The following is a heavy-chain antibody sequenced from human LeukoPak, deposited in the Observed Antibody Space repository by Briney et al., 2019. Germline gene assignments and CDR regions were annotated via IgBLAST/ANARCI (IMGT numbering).Heavy chain of an antibody. CDR3: AELGITMIGGV. D-gene: IGHD3-10*02. J-gene: IGHJ6*04. V-gene: IGHV3-48*03. CDR1: GFPFSAYE. CDR2: ISTSGSSI. Sequence: RPGGSLRLSCAASGFPFSAYEMNWVRQAPGKGLEWVSYISTSGSSIYYADSVKGRFTISRDNAKNSLNLQMNSLRAEDTAVYYCAELGITMIGGVWGKGTTVTISS.